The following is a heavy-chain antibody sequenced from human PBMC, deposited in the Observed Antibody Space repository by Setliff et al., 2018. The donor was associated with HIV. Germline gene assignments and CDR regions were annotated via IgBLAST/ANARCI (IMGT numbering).Heavy chain of an antibody. CDR1: GFRFGSYG. J-gene: IGHJ4*02. D-gene: IGHD1-26*01. V-gene: IGHV3-30*02. CDR2: IPDDASNK. CDR3: VKGRSGNYHW. Sequence: PGESLKISCAASGFRFGSYGMHWVRQAPGKGLEWVAFIPDDASNKYYIDSVKGRFTISRDNSKNTQYLQMSSLRPEDTALYYCVKGRSGNYHWWGQGTLVTVSS.